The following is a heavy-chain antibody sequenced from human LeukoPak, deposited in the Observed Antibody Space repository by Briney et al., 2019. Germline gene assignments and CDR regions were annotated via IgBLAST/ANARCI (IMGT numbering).Heavy chain of an antibody. D-gene: IGHD3-9*01. J-gene: IGHJ5*02. CDR1: GYTFTGYY. Sequence: ASVKVSCKASGYTFTGYYMNWVRQAPGQGLEWMGWINSDSGFTEYAQKFQGRVTMTRDTSITTVYMDLTRLTSDDTAVYYCARNFDMKGFDPWGQGTLVPVST. V-gene: IGHV1-2*02. CDR3: ARNFDMKGFDP. CDR2: INSDSGFT.